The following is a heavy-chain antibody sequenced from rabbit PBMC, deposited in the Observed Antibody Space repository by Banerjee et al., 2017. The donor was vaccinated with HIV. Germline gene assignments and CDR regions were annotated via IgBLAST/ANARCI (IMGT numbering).Heavy chain of an antibody. V-gene: IGHV1S43*01. Sequence: QSLEESGGDLVKPGASLTLTCKASGFTISSSYWICWVRQAPGKGLEWIGCIYTSSGSTWDASWVNDRFTISRDTNENTVTLQMTSLTAADTATYFCARRYAGFVSAISDFNLWGQGTLVTVS. J-gene: IGHJ4*01. CDR2: IYTSSGST. CDR3: ARRYAGFVSAISDFNL. CDR1: GFTISSSYW. D-gene: IGHD4-2*01.